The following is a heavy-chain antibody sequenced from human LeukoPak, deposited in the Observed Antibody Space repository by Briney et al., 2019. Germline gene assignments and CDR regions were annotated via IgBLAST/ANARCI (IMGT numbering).Heavy chain of an antibody. D-gene: IGHD3-22*01. J-gene: IGHJ3*02. CDR2: IYPGDSDT. CDR1: GYTFTTYW. Sequence: GESLKISCKGSGYTFTTYWIGWVRQMPGKGLEWVGIIYPGDSDTRYSPSFQGQVTISADKSISTAYLQWTSLRASDTAMYYCAVGSSGYYGDAFDIWGQGTMVTVSS. V-gene: IGHV5-51*01. CDR3: AVGSSGYYGDAFDI.